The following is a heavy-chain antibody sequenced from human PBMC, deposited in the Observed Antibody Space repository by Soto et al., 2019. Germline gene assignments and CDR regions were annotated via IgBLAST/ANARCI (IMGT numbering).Heavy chain of an antibody. Sequence: EVQLVESGXXLXXXXXXLRLSCAASGFTVSSDYMSWVRQAPGKGLEWVSVIYSGGSTYYADSVKGRVTISRDNSKNILYLQMNSLRAEDTAVYYCARDPGDRNGMSVWGQGTTVTVSS. V-gene: IGHV3-66*01. J-gene: IGHJ6*02. D-gene: IGHD1-26*01. CDR3: ARDPGDRNGMSV. CDR2: IYSGGST. CDR1: GFTVSSDY.